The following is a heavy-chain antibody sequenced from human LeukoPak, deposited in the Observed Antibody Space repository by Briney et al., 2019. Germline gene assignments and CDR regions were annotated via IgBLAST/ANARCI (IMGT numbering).Heavy chain of an antibody. D-gene: IGHD4-17*01. CDR2: INYGGTT. Sequence: SETLSLTCTVSGGSISTGSYYWGWIRQPPGKGLEWIGSINYGGTTNYNPSLKSRVTIFVGTSKNQFSLKLRSVTAADTAAYYCARWSTTVFDYWGQGTLVTVSS. CDR3: ARWSTTVFDY. V-gene: IGHV4-39*01. CDR1: GGSISTGSYY. J-gene: IGHJ4*02.